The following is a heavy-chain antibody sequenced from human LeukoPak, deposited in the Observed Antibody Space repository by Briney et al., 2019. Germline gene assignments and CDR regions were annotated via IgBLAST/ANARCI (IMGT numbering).Heavy chain of an antibody. D-gene: IGHD3-10*01. Sequence: ASVKVSCKASGYTFTGYYMHWVRQAPGQGLEWMGWINPNSGGTNYAQKFQGRVTMTRDTSISTAYMELSRLRSDDTAVYYCARLAITMVRGIGRGLNYWGQGTLVTVSS. CDR2: INPNSGGT. V-gene: IGHV1-2*02. CDR1: GYTFTGYY. J-gene: IGHJ4*02. CDR3: ARLAITMVRGIGRGLNY.